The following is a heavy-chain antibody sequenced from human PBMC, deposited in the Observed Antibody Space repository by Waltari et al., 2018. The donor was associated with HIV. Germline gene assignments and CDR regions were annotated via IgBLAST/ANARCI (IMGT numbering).Heavy chain of an antibody. D-gene: IGHD6-6*01. V-gene: IGHV3-48*01. CDR2: ISTSSSAI. CDR3: ARDRTRYYFDS. J-gene: IGHJ4*02. Sequence: EVQLVESGGGLVQPGGYLRLSCTASGFSFSNXSXXVVPQAPGNGLEWVSYISTSSSAIFYADSVKGRFTISRDTAKNSLYLQMNSLRAEDTAVYYCARDRTRYYFDSWGQGTLVTVSS. CDR1: GFSFSNXS.